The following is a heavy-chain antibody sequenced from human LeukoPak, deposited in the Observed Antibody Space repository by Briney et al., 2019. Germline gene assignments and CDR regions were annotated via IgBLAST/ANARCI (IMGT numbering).Heavy chain of an antibody. CDR1: GGSINSYY. CDR3: ARAGLNDYGASYYFDY. V-gene: IGHV4-59*08. Sequence: PSETLSLTCSVSGGSINSYYWSWIRQPPGKGLEWIGYIYYTGNTNYNPSLKSRVTISVDTSKNQFCLRLTSLTAADTAVYYCARAGLNDYGASYYFDYWGQGTLVTVSS. CDR2: IYYTGNT. J-gene: IGHJ4*02. D-gene: IGHD4-17*01.